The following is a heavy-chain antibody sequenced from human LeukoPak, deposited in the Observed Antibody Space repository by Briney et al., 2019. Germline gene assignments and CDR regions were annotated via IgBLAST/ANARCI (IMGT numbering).Heavy chain of an antibody. Sequence: SQTLSLTCTVSGDSITSGSYYWSWIRQPAGKGLEWLGLIYTSGSTNYNPSLKSRVTISVDTSKKQFSLKLSSVTAADTAVYYCARATFVVVTAVLNYYYMDVWGKGTTVTISS. J-gene: IGHJ6*03. CDR3: ARATFVVVTAVLNYYYMDV. CDR1: GDSITSGSYY. V-gene: IGHV4-61*02. CDR2: IYTSGST. D-gene: IGHD2-21*02.